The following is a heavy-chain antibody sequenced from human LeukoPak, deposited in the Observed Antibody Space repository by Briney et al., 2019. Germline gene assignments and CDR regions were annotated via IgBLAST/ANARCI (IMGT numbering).Heavy chain of an antibody. CDR3: ARGVAVAGTYYFDY. Sequence: GGSLRLSCAASGFTFSSYWMSWVRQASGKGLEWVANIKQDGSEKYYVDSVKGRFTISRDNAKNSLYLQMNSLRAEDTAVYYCARGVAVAGTYYFDYWGQGTLVTVSS. CDR2: IKQDGSEK. V-gene: IGHV3-7*01. CDR1: GFTFSSYW. J-gene: IGHJ4*02. D-gene: IGHD6-19*01.